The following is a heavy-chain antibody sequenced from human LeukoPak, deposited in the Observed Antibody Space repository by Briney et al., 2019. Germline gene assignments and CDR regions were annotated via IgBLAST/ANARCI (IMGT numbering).Heavy chain of an antibody. CDR2: INPNSGDT. CDR3: ARVRYRLAETYIDY. Sequence: LGASVKVSCEASGYTFIDYYIYWVRQAPGQGLECMGWINPNSGDTEYAQKFQGRVTMTRDTSISTAYMELSRLRSDDTAVYYCARVRYRLAETYIDYWGQGTLVTVSS. D-gene: IGHD3-16*01. CDR1: GYTFIDYY. V-gene: IGHV1-2*03. J-gene: IGHJ4*02.